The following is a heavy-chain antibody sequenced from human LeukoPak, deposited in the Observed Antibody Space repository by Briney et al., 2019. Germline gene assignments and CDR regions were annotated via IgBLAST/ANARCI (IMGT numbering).Heavy chain of an antibody. J-gene: IGHJ4*02. CDR2: IRRGSYGGTT. CDR3: SINSHGDDDYDY. D-gene: IGHD1-1*01. CDR1: GFTFEDFA. Sequence: PGGSLRLSCTVSGFTFEDFAMTRVRQAPGKGLEWVGFIRRGSYGGTTDYAASVKGGFTISIDDSKNIAFLQMNSLKTEDTAIYFCSINSHGDDDYDYWGQGTLVTVSS. V-gene: IGHV3-49*04.